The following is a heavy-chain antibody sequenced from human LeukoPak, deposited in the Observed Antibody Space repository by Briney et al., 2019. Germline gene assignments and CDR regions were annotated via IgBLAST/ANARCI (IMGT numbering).Heavy chain of an antibody. CDR1: GFTFSSYG. D-gene: IGHD3-9*01. J-gene: IGHJ4*02. Sequence: GGSLRLSCAASGFTFSSYGMHWVRQAPGKGLEWVALIWYDGSNKYYADSVKGRFTISRDNSKNTLYLQMNSLRAEDTAVYYCARANYDILTGHKRDYFDYWGQGTLVTVSS. V-gene: IGHV3-33*01. CDR2: IWYDGSNK. CDR3: ARANYDILTGHKRDYFDY.